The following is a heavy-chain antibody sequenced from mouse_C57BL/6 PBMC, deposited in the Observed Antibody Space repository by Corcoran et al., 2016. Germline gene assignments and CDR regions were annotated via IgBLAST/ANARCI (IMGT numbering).Heavy chain of an antibody. J-gene: IGHJ2*01. Sequence: QVQLQQPGTEFVKPVASLKLYCKASGYSFTIYWMHWVKQRPGQGIEWIGNINPSNGGINYNEKLKSKATLTVDKSSSTAYMQLSSLTSEDSAVYYCARRYDYDDYFDYWGQGTTLTVSS. CDR1: GYSFTIYW. CDR3: ARRYDYDDYFDY. D-gene: IGHD2-4*01. V-gene: IGHV1-53*01. CDR2: INPSNGGI.